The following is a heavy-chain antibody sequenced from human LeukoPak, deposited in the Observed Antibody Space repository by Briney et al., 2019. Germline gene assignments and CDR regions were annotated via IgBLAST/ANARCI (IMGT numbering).Heavy chain of an antibody. J-gene: IGHJ4*02. CDR1: GYTFSGSA. CDR2: IRSKANSYAT. D-gene: IGHD5-24*01. Sequence: PGGSLRLSCAASGYTFSGSAMHWVRQASGKGLEWVGRIRSKANSYATAYAASVKGRFTISRDDSKNTAYLQMNSLKTEDTAGYYCTSRDGYNGDLDYWGQGTLVTVSS. CDR3: TSRDGYNGDLDY. V-gene: IGHV3-73*01.